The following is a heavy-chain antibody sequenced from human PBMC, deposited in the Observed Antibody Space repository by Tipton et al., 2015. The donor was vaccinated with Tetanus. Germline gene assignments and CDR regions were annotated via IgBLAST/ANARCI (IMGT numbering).Heavy chain of an antibody. CDR1: GGSVRSGSYY. CDR3: ARTAVNWFDP. J-gene: IGHJ5*02. Sequence: TLSLTCTVSGGSVRSGSYYWNWIRQPPGKGLEWIGYISYSGSTNSNYSLKSRITISQDTSKNQFSLKLRSVTAADTAFYYCARTAVNWFDPWGQGILVTVSS. D-gene: IGHD2-21*02. CDR2: ISYSGST. V-gene: IGHV4-61*01.